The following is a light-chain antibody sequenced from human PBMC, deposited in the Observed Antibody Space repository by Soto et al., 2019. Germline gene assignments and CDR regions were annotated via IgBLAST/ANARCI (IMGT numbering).Light chain of an antibody. J-gene: IGKJ5*01. CDR1: QSISSY. CDR3: QQSYSTPPT. V-gene: IGKV1-39*01. Sequence: EIQMTPSPSSMSASVGHRVTITCRASQSISSYLNWYQQKQGKAPKLLIYAASSLQSGVPSRFSGSGSGTEVTITISSLQPDDGATYYCQQSYSTPPTFGQGTRLEIK. CDR2: AAS.